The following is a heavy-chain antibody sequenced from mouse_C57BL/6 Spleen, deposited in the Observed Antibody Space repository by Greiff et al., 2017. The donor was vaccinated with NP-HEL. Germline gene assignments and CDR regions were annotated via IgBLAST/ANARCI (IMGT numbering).Heavy chain of an antibody. CDR3: ARGSNYVAY. CDR1: GFTFSSYA. Sequence: EVQVVESGGGLVKPGGSLKLSCAASGFTFSSYAMPWVRQTPEKRLEWVATISDGGSYTYYPDNVKGRFTISRDNATNNLYLQRSHLKSEDAALYYCARGSNYVAYWGQGTLVTVSA. CDR2: ISDGGSYT. J-gene: IGHJ3*01. D-gene: IGHD2-1*01. V-gene: IGHV5-4*01.